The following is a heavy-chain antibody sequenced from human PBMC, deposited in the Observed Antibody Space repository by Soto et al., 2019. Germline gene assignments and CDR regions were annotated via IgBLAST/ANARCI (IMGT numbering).Heavy chain of an antibody. CDR3: PRSTLFPTRRSSDL. J-gene: IGHJ2*01. V-gene: IGHV4-31*03. CDR1: GGSLSSGGYY. D-gene: IGHD4-17*01. CDR2: ISYNGST. Sequence: TLSLPCTVSGGSLSSGGYYWSWIRQHPGTGLEGIGYISYNGSTYYNPSLKSRVTISVDTFKNEFSLILFFVTVFFLMIRRPPRSTLFPTRRSSDL.